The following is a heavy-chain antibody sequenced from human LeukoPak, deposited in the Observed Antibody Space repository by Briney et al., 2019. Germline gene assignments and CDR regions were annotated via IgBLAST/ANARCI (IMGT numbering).Heavy chain of an antibody. CDR2: MYTSGST. V-gene: IGHV4-4*07. J-gene: IGHJ3*02. Sequence: SGTLSLTCTVSGGSISSYYWSWIRQPAGKGLEWIGRMYTSGSTNQNPSLKSRVTISVDKSKNQFSLKLSSVTAADTAVYYCARDRIGPFYAFDIWGQGTMVTVSS. D-gene: IGHD2/OR15-2a*01. CDR3: ARDRIGPFYAFDI. CDR1: GGSISSYY.